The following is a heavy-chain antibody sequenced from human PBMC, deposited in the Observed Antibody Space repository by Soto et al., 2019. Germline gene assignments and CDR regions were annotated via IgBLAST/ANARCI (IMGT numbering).Heavy chain of an antibody. CDR3: ARECGDSTFCYYGMDL. Sequence: ASVKVSCMGSGYTFTSYYMHWVRQAPGQGREWMGIINPSGGSTSYAQKFQGRVTMTRDTSTSTVYMELSSLRSEDTAVYYCARECGDSTFCYYGMDLWGQGTTVTVSS. CDR1: GYTFTSYY. D-gene: IGHD4-17*01. V-gene: IGHV1-46*01. J-gene: IGHJ6*02. CDR2: INPSGGST.